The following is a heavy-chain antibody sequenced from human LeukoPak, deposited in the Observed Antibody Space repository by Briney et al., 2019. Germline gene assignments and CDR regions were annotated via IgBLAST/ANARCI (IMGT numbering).Heavy chain of an antibody. CDR2: INHSGST. J-gene: IGHJ5*02. D-gene: IGHD2-2*01. CDR1: GGSFSGYY. V-gene: IGHV4-34*01. Sequence: SETLSLTCAVYGGSFSGYYWSWIRQPPGKGLEWIGEINHSGSTNYNPSLKSRVTISVDTSKNQFSLKLSSVTAADTAVYYCARGLGYCSSTSCLVNWFDPWGQGALVTVSS. CDR3: ARGLGYCSSTSCLVNWFDP.